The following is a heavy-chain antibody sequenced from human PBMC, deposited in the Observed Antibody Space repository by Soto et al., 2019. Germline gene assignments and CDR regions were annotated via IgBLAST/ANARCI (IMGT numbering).Heavy chain of an antibody. CDR3: AREAIWFGEPKGWFDP. CDR1: GGSISSGGYY. CDR2: IYYSGST. Sequence: QVQLQESGPGLVKPSQTLSLTCTVSGGSISSGGYYWSWIRQHPGKGLEWIGYIYYSGSTYYNPSLKSRFTISVDTSKNQFSLKLSSVTAADTAVYYCAREAIWFGEPKGWFDPWGQGTLVTVSS. J-gene: IGHJ5*02. D-gene: IGHD3-10*01. V-gene: IGHV4-31*03.